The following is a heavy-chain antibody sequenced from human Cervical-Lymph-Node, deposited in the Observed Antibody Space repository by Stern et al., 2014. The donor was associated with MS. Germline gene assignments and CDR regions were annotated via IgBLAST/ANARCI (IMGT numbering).Heavy chain of an antibody. V-gene: IGHV1-2*02. CDR3: AGYSNSWYHYYYGMDV. CDR1: GYTFTDYY. CDR2: IDPKSGGT. J-gene: IGHJ6*02. D-gene: IGHD6-13*01. Sequence: VQLVESGAEVKKPGASVNVSCKASGYTFTDYYIHWVRQAPGQGLEWMAWIDPKSGGTKTAQKFQGRVTVSSATSISTAYMELTRLTSDDTAVYYCAGYSNSWYHYYYGMDVWGQGTTVTVSS.